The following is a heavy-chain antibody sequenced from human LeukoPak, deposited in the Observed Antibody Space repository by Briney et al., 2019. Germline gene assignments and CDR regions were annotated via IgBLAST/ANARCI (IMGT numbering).Heavy chain of an antibody. CDR1: AYTFTNYY. J-gene: IGHJ3*01. Sequence: ASVKVSCKASAYTFTNYYLHWVRQAPGQGLEWMGIINPSGGSTSYAQKFQGRVTMTRDTSTSTVYMELSSLRSEDTAVYYCAREGSSGQLLWGQGSMATVSS. D-gene: IGHD3-22*01. V-gene: IGHV1-46*01. CDR3: AREGSSGQLL. CDR2: INPSGGST.